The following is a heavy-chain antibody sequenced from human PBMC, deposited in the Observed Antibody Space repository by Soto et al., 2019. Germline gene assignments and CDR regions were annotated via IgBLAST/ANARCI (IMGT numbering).Heavy chain of an antibody. CDR2: IYYSGST. CDR1: GGSISSGGHY. J-gene: IGHJ4*02. CDR3: ARVTIFGVVPRYYFDY. D-gene: IGHD3-3*01. Sequence: SETLSLTCTVSGGSISSGGHYWSWIRQHPGKGLEWIGYIYYSGSTYYNPSLKSRVTISVDTSKNQFSLKLSSVTAADTAVYYCARVTIFGVVPRYYFDYWGQGTLVTVSS. V-gene: IGHV4-31*03.